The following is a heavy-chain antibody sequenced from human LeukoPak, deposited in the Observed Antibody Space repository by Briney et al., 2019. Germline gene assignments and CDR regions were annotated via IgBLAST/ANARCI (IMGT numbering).Heavy chain of an antibody. J-gene: IGHJ4*02. V-gene: IGHV4-39*01. D-gene: IGHD2-15*01. CDR2: IYYSGST. Sequence: SETLSLTCTVSGGSISSSSYYWGWIRQPPGKGLEWIGSIYYSGSTYNNPSLKSRVTISVDTSKNQFSLKLSSVTAADTAVYYCARLLGPYCSGGSCYSGGLYYFDYWGQGTLVTVSS. CDR1: GGSISSSSYY. CDR3: ARLLGPYCSGGSCYSGGLYYFDY.